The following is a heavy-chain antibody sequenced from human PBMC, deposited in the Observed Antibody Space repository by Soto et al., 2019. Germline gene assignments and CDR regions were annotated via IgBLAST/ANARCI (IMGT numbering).Heavy chain of an antibody. Sequence: SVKVSCKASGGTFSSYAISWVRQAPGQGLEWMGGIIPIFGTANYAQKFQGRVTITADESTSTAYMELSSLRSEDTAVYYCARRGDCSGGSCHGSEYYYGMDVWGQGTTVTVSS. CDR2: IIPIFGTA. D-gene: IGHD2-15*01. J-gene: IGHJ6*02. CDR3: ARRGDCSGGSCHGSEYYYGMDV. CDR1: GGTFSSYA. V-gene: IGHV1-69*13.